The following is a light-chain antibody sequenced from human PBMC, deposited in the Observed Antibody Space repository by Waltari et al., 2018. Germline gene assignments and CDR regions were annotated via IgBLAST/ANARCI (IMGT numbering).Light chain of an antibody. Sequence: QSALTQPASVSGSPGQSITISCPGTSSDVGGYNYVSWYQQHPGKAPKLMIYDVSKRPSGVSNRFSGSKSGNTASLTISGLQAEDEADYYCCSYAGSSTVVFGRGTKLTVL. CDR3: CSYAGSSTVV. CDR1: SSDVGGYNY. J-gene: IGLJ2*01. CDR2: DVS. V-gene: IGLV2-23*02.